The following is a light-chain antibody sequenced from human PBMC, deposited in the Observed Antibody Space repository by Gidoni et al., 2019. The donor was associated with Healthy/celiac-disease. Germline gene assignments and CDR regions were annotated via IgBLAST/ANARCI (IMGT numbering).Light chain of an antibody. CDR1: SSDVGGYNY. Sequence: QSALTQPASVSGYPGQSITISCTGTSSDVGGYNYVSWYQQHPGKAPKLMIDEVSNRPSGVSNRFSGSKSGNTASLTISGLQAEDEADYYCSSYTSSSTLVFGGGTKLTVL. J-gene: IGLJ3*02. V-gene: IGLV2-14*01. CDR2: EVS. CDR3: SSYTSSSTLV.